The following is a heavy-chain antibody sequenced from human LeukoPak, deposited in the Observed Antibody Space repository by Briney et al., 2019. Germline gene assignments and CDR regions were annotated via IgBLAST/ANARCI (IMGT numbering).Heavy chain of an antibody. V-gene: IGHV1-24*01. CDR3: ARDGEVSRYSSSQNWFDP. J-gene: IGHJ5*02. CDR2: FDPEDGET. Sequence: GASVKVSCKASGGTFISYAISWVRQAPGQGLEWMGGFDPEDGETIYAQKFQGRVTMTEDTSTDTAYMELSSLRSEDTAVYYCARDGEVSRYSSSQNWFDPWGQGTLVTVSS. D-gene: IGHD6-13*01. CDR1: GGTFISYA.